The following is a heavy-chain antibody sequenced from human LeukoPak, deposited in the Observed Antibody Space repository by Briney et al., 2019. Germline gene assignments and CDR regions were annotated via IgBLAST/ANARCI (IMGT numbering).Heavy chain of an antibody. CDR3: AREGVLLWFGEPNNWFDP. CDR1: GYTFTGYY. J-gene: IGHJ5*02. D-gene: IGHD3-10*01. CDR2: INPNSGGT. V-gene: IGHV1-2*02. Sequence: GASVKVSCKASGYTFTGYYMHWVRQAPGRGLEWMGWINPNSGGTNYAQKFQGRVTMTRDTSISTAYMELSRLRSDDTAVYYCAREGVLLWFGEPNNWFDPWGQGTLVTVSS.